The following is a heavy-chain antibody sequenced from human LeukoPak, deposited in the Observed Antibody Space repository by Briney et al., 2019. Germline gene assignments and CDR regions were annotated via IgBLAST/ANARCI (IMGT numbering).Heavy chain of an antibody. CDR2: IYHSGST. CDR1: GYSISSGYY. Sequence: SETLSLTCAVSGYSISSGYYLGWLRQPPGKGLEWTGSIYHSGSTYYNPSLKSRVTISVDTTKNQFSLKLSSVTAADTAVYYCARSGYSYGQGLDVWGKGTTVTVSS. CDR3: ARSGYSYGQGLDV. J-gene: IGHJ6*04. D-gene: IGHD5-18*01. V-gene: IGHV4-38-2*01.